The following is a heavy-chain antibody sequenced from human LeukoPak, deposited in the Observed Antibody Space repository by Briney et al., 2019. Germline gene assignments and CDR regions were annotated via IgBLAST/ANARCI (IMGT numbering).Heavy chain of an antibody. Sequence: GGSLRLSCAASGFIFSSYEMNWVRQAPGKGLEWVSYISSSGSTIYYADSVKGRFTISRDNAQNSLHLQMNSLRAEDTAVYYCASYYESSGFLRNFDYWGQGTLVTVSS. J-gene: IGHJ4*02. CDR3: ASYYESSGFLRNFDY. CDR1: GFIFSSYE. D-gene: IGHD3-22*01. V-gene: IGHV3-48*03. CDR2: ISSSGSTI.